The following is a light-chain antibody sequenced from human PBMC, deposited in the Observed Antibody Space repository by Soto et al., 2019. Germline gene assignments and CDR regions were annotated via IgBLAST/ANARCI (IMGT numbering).Light chain of an antibody. CDR1: QSVRSSY. V-gene: IGKV3-20*01. CDR3: QQYGSSPSIT. J-gene: IGKJ5*01. Sequence: EIVLTQSPGTLSLSPGERATLSCRASQSVRSSYLAWYQQKPGQAPRLLIYGASSRATGIPDRFSGSGSGTDFTLTISRREPEDVAVYDWQQYGSSPSITFGQGTRLEIK. CDR2: GAS.